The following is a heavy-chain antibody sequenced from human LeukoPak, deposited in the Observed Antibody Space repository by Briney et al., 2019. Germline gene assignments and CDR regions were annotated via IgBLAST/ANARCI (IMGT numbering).Heavy chain of an antibody. Sequence: SETLSLTCAVYGGSFSGYYWSWIRQPPGKGLEWIGYIYYSGSTNYNPSLKSRVTISVDTSKNQFSLKLSSVTAADTAVYYCASGRAAAYYYYYGMDVWGKGTTVTVSS. V-gene: IGHV4-59*01. CDR3: ASGRAAAYYYYYGMDV. J-gene: IGHJ6*04. CDR1: GGSFSGYY. D-gene: IGHD6-13*01. CDR2: IYYSGST.